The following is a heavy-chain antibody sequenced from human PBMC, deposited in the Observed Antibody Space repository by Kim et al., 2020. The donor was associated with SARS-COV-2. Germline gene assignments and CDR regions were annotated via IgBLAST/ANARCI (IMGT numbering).Heavy chain of an antibody. V-gene: IGHV1-3*01. CDR3: ARDSTAAETGALSMDV. CDR1: GYTFTSYA. Sequence: ASVKVSCKASGYTFTSYAMHWVRQAPGQRLEWMGWINAGNGNTKYSQKFQGRVTITRDTSASTAYMELSSLRSEDTAVYYCARDSTAAETGALSMDVWGQGTTVTVSS. J-gene: IGHJ6*02. CDR2: INAGNGNT. D-gene: IGHD4-17*01.